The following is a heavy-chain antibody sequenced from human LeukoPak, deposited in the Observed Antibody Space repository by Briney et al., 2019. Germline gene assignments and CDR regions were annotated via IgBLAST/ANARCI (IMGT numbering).Heavy chain of an antibody. CDR1: GFTLSSYG. J-gene: IGHJ3*02. CDR3: AKGGRWLQLGAFDI. D-gene: IGHD5-24*01. CDR2: IWSDGGDK. Sequence: HPGGSLRLSCAASGFTLSSYGMHWFRQAPGKGLQWVAFIWSDGGDKYYADSVKGRLTISRDNSKNTVYLQINSLRAEDTAVYYCAKGGRWLQLGAFDIWGQGIRVTVSS. V-gene: IGHV3-30*02.